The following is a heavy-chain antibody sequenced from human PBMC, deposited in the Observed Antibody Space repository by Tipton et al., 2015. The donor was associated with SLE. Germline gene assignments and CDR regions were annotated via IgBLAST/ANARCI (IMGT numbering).Heavy chain of an antibody. D-gene: IGHD3-22*01. CDR2: ISSTRSAI. Sequence: GSLRLSYAASGFTLSTYEMNWVRQAPGKGLEWLSYISSTRSAIHYADSVKGRFTVSRNNAKKSLYLQMNSLRGEDSAVYYCASGSPFYDSSGYYYMDVWGKGTTVTVSS. J-gene: IGHJ6*03. V-gene: IGHV3-48*03. CDR3: ASGSPFYDSSGYYYMDV. CDR1: GFTLSTYE.